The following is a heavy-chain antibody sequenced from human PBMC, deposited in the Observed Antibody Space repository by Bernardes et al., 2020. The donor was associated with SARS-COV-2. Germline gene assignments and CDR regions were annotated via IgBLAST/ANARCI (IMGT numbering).Heavy chain of an antibody. CDR2: ISWNSGSI. CDR1: GFTFDDYA. V-gene: IGHV3-9*01. CDR3: AKDYGFDYGGSDY. Sequence: GGSLILSCAASGFTFDDYAMHWVRQAPGKGLEWVSGISWNSGSIGYADSVKGRFTISRDNAKNSLYLQMNSLRAEDTALYYCAKDYGFDYGGSDYWGQGTLVTVSS. J-gene: IGHJ4*02. D-gene: IGHD4-17*01.